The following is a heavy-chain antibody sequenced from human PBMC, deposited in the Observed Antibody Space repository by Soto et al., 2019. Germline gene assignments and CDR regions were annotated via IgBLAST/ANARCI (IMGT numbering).Heavy chain of an antibody. CDR2: ISSSSSSI. J-gene: IGHJ4*02. V-gene: IGHV3-48*01. D-gene: IGHD2-15*01. CDR3: ARDSPPPSGGTCLDC. CDR1: GFTFSSYS. Sequence: GGSLRLSCAASGFTFSSYSMNWVRQAPGKGLEWVSNISSSSSSIYYADSVKGRFTISRDNAKNSLFLQMNSLRAEDTAVYYCARDSPPPSGGTCLDCWGQGTLVTVSS.